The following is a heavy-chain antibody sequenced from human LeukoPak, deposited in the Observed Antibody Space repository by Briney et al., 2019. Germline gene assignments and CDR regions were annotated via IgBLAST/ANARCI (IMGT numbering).Heavy chain of an antibody. Sequence: ASVKVSCKASGYTFTSYGISWVRQAPGQGLEWMGWISAYNGNTNYAQKLQGRVTMTTDTSTSTAYMELRSLRSDDTAVYYCARGSLGYSGYARGYYYYYMDVWGKGTTVTVSS. V-gene: IGHV1-18*01. CDR1: GYTFTSYG. CDR2: ISAYNGNT. CDR3: ARGSLGYSGYARGYYYYYMDV. J-gene: IGHJ6*03. D-gene: IGHD5-12*01.